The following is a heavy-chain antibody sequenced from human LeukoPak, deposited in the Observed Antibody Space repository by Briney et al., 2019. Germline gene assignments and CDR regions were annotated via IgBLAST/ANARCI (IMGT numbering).Heavy chain of an antibody. CDR2: VSYIGST. J-gene: IGHJ4*02. Sequence: PETLSLTCTVSGGSISNYYWTWIRQPPGKALEWIGCVSYIGSTNYNPSLKSRVTISVDTSKNQFSLKLTSVTAADTAVYYCARREEADGSFYMNWGQGTLVTVSS. CDR3: ARREEADGSFYMN. V-gene: IGHV4-59*08. D-gene: IGHD3-10*01. CDR1: GGSISNYY.